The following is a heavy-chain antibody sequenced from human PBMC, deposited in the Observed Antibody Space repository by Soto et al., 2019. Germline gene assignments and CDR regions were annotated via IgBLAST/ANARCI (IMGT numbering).Heavy chain of an antibody. CDR3: ARVRYSSGWTLGGSLDV. Sequence: ASVKVSCKASGYTFTSYGISWVRQAPGQGLEWMGWISAYNGNTNYAQKLQGRVTMTTDTSTSTAYMELRSLRSDDTAVYYCARVRYSSGWTLGGSLDVWGQGTTVTVSS. J-gene: IGHJ6*02. CDR2: ISAYNGNT. V-gene: IGHV1-18*01. CDR1: GYTFTSYG. D-gene: IGHD6-19*01.